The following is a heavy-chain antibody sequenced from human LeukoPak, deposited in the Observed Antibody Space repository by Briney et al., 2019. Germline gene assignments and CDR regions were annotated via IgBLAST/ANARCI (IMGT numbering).Heavy chain of an antibody. D-gene: IGHD6-13*01. V-gene: IGHV3-7*03. CDR1: GFTFSSQW. CDR2: VNQGGTEK. CDR3: ARGAAGQRGFDY. J-gene: IGHJ4*02. Sequence: GGSLRLSCAASGFTFSSQWMSWVRQAPGKGLEWVANVNQGGTEKYYVDSVKGRFTISRDNAKNSLYLQLNSLRAEDTAFYYCARGAAGQRGFDYWGQGTLVTVSS.